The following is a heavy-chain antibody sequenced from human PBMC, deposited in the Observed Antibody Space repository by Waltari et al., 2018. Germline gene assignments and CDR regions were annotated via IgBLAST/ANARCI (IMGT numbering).Heavy chain of an antibody. V-gene: IGHV3-48*04. CDR3: AGIRGGFWFFDI. D-gene: IGHD3-10*01. CDR2: ISSGSDYI. Sequence: ESGGDLVQPGGSLRLSCAVSGFTSYPSSLTWVRQAPGKGLEWISYISSGSDYIYYAESVEGRFTISRDNSKNSVFLEMKYLRVDDTAIYYCAGIRGGFWFFDIWGRGTLVSVSS. J-gene: IGHJ2*01. CDR1: GFTSYPSS.